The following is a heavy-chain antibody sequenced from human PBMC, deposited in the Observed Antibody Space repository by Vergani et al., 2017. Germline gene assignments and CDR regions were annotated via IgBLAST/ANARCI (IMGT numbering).Heavy chain of an antibody. CDR3: ARRGSGWGLLFDP. CDR2: IYYSGST. V-gene: IGHV4-59*01. D-gene: IGHD6-19*01. Sequence: QVQLQESGPGLVKPSETLSLTCTVSGGSISSYYWSWIRQPPGKGLEWIGYIYYSGSTNYNPSLKSRVTISVDTSKNQFSLKLSSVTAADTAVYYCARRGSGWGLLFDPWGQGTLVNVSS. CDR1: GGSISSYY. J-gene: IGHJ5*02.